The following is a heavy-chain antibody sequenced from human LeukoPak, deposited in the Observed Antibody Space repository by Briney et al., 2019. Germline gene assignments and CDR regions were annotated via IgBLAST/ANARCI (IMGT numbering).Heavy chain of an antibody. J-gene: IGHJ4*02. CDR1: GFTFSSYS. Sequence: GGSLRLSCAASGFTFSSYSMNWVRQAPGKGLEWVSSISSSSSYIYYADSVKGRFTISRDNAKNSLYLQMNSLRAEDTAVYYCARDLGATTHFDYWGQGTLVTVSS. D-gene: IGHD1-26*01. CDR3: ARDLGATTHFDY. V-gene: IGHV3-21*04. CDR2: ISSSSSYI.